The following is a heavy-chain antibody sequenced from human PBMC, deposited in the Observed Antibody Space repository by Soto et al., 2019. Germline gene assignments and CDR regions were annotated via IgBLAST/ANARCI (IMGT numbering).Heavy chain of an antibody. J-gene: IGHJ4*02. CDR2: IIPIFGTA. CDR1: GGTFSSYA. D-gene: IGHD4-17*01. Sequence: QVQLVKSGAEVKKPGSSVKVSCKASGGTFSSYAISWVRQAPGQGLEWMGGIIPIFGTANYAQKFQGRVTITADESTSTAYMELSSLRSEDTAVYYCARVGAGTVTGLDPLDYWGQGTLVTVAS. CDR3: ARVGAGTVTGLDPLDY. V-gene: IGHV1-69*01.